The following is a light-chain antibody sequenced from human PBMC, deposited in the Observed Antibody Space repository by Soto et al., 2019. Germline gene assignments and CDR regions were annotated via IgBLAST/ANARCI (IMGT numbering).Light chain of an antibody. CDR2: GAS. CDR3: QQYGNSPHT. CDR1: QSVSSSY. V-gene: IGKV3-20*01. Sequence: EIVLTQSPATLSLSPGERATLSCRASQSVSSSYSAWYQHKPGQPPSLLIYGASSRATGIPDRFSGSGSGTDFTLTISRLEPEDFAVYYCQQYGNSPHTFGRGTKLEIK. J-gene: IGKJ2*01.